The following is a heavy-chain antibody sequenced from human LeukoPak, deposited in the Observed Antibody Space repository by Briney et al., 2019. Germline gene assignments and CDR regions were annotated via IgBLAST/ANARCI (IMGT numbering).Heavy chain of an antibody. J-gene: IGHJ4*02. CDR2: IYYSGST. CDR1: GGSISSSTYY. Sequence: PSETLSLTCTVSGGSISSSTYYWGWIRQPPGKGLEWIGYIYYSGSTNYNPSLKSRVTISVDTSKNQFSLKLSSVTAADTAVYYCARTRIDRYYGSGSPYFDYWGQGTLVTVSS. CDR3: ARTRIDRYYGSGSPYFDY. V-gene: IGHV4-61*05. D-gene: IGHD3-10*01.